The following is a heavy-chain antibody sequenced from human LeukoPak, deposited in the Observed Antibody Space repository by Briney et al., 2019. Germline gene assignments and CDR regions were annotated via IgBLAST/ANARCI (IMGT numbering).Heavy chain of an antibody. V-gene: IGHV3-23*01. J-gene: IGHJ3*01. CDR3: GRDPNGNYVGAFEF. CDR2: ISGSGGST. Sequence: GGSLRLPCAASGFTFSSYAMSWVRQAPGKGLEWVSAISGSGGSTYYADSVKGRFTISRDNSKNTLYLQMDSLRAEDTAMYYCGRDPNGNYVGAFEFWGPGTLVTVSS. D-gene: IGHD4-17*01. CDR1: GFTFSSYA.